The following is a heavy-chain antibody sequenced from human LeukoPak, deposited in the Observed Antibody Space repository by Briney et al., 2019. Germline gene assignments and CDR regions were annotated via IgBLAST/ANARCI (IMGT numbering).Heavy chain of an antibody. Sequence: SETLSLTCSVSGGSISDYYWSWVRQPPGKTLEWIGYVCYNGNTKYSPSLKSRVTMSVDSSKNQFSLKLTSVTAADTAIYYCARHSSDWFYFDSWGRGTLVTVSS. CDR3: ARHSSDWFYFDS. D-gene: IGHD3-9*01. CDR2: VCYNGNT. V-gene: IGHV4-59*01. CDR1: GGSISDYY. J-gene: IGHJ4*02.